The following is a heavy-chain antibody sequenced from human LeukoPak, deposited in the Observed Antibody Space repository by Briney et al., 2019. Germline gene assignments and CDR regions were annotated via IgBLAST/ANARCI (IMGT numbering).Heavy chain of an antibody. CDR3: ASPSTERSETMDV. CDR2: IYHSGST. Sequence: PSGTLSLTCAVSGGSISSSNWWSWVRQPPGKGLEWIGEIYHSGSTNYNPSLKSRVTISVDKSKNQFSLKLSSVTAADTAVYYCASPSTERSETMDVWGQGTTVTVSS. D-gene: IGHD1-1*01. V-gene: IGHV4-4*02. CDR1: GGSISSSNW. J-gene: IGHJ6*02.